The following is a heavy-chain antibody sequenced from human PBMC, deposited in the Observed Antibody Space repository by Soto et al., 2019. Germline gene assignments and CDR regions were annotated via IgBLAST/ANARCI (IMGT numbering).Heavy chain of an antibody. V-gene: IGHV1-18*04. CDR1: GYSFTSYG. D-gene: IGHD3-22*01. Sequence: ASVKVSCKASGYSFTSYGISWVRQAPGQGPEWMGWISGHNGKTNHPQNLQGRVTMTTDTSRNTAYMELRSLRSDDTAVYYCARHRFNYYDDTVYYYFDYWGQGTLVTVSS. CDR2: ISGHNGKT. J-gene: IGHJ4*02. CDR3: ARHRFNYYDDTVYYYFDY.